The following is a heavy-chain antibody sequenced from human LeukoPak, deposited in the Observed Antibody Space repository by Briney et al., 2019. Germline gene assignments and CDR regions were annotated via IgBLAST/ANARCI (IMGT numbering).Heavy chain of an antibody. D-gene: IGHD2-2*01. CDR1: GFLLSSYS. V-gene: IGHV4-59*12. CDR3: AGGVVVPAAIGGWFDP. CDR2: IYDSGST. J-gene: IGHJ5*02. Sequence: GSLRLSCVASGFLLSSYSMNWVRQAPGKGLEWIGYIYDSGSTYYNPSLKSRVTISVDRSKNQFSLKLSSVTAADTAVYYCAGGVVVPAAIGGWFDPWGQGTLVTVSS.